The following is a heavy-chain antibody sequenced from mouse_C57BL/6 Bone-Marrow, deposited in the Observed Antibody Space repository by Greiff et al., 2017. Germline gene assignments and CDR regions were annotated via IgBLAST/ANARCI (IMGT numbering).Heavy chain of an antibody. CDR1: GFTFSSYG. D-gene: IGHD1-1*01. CDR2: ISSGGSYT. J-gene: IGHJ1*03. CDR3: ARRLRWYFDV. Sequence: EVQVVESGGDLVKPGGSLKLSCAASGFTFSSYGMSWVRQTPDKRLEWVATISSGGSYTYYPDSVKGRFTISRDNAKNSLYLQMSSLKSEDTAMYYCARRLRWYFDVGGTGTTVTVSS. V-gene: IGHV5-6*01.